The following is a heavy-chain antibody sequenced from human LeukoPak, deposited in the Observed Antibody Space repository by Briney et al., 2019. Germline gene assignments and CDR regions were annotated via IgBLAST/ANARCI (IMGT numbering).Heavy chain of an antibody. CDR2: ISVSGGGT. Sequence: GGSLRLSCAPSGFTFSSYAMSWVRQAPGKGLEWVSSISVSGGGTYYADSVKGRFTISRDNSKNTLYLQMNSLSAEDTAVYYCARRGIVLGAAPVLKYSFDYWGQGTLVTVPS. D-gene: IGHD1-26*01. V-gene: IGHV3-23*01. CDR3: ARRGIVLGAAPVLKYSFDY. J-gene: IGHJ4*02. CDR1: GFTFSSYA.